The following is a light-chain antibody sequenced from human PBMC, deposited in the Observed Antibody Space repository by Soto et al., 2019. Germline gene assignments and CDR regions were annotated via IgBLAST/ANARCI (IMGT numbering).Light chain of an antibody. Sequence: DIQMTQSPSTLSGSVGDRVTITCRASQTISSWLAWYQQKPVKAPKLLIYKASTLKSGVPSRFSGSGSGTEFTLTIISLKPDDFATDYCQHYNSYSEAFGQGTKVELK. CDR3: QHYNSYSEA. V-gene: IGKV1-5*03. CDR2: KAS. CDR1: QTISSW. J-gene: IGKJ1*01.